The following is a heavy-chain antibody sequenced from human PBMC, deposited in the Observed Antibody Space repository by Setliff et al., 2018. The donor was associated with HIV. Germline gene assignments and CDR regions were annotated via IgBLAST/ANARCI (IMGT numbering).Heavy chain of an antibody. V-gene: IGHV3-7*05. CDR2: IKQDGSKA. J-gene: IGHJ4*01. CDR1: GFTFSSYW. CDR3: ASFFGDYGY. D-gene: IGHD3-10*01. Sequence: PGGSLRLSCATSGFTFSSYWMSWVRQAPGKGLEWVADIKQDGSKAYYMDSVKGRFTISRDNPKNSLYLQMTSLRAEDTAVYYCASFFGDYGYWGHGTQVTVSS.